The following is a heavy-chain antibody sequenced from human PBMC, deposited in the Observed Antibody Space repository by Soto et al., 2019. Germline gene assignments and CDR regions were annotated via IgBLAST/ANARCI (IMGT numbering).Heavy chain of an antibody. Sequence: EVQLVESGGTLVQPGGSLRLSCAASGFTFSRYWMSWVRQAPGKGLEWVANIKYDGSEEYYVDSVKGRFTISKDDAKNSLFLQMNSRRAEDTAVYYCARDGVGWDYWGQGTLVTVSS. D-gene: IGHD6-19*01. CDR3: ARDGVGWDY. J-gene: IGHJ4*02. CDR1: GFTFSRYW. CDR2: IKYDGSEE. V-gene: IGHV3-7*05.